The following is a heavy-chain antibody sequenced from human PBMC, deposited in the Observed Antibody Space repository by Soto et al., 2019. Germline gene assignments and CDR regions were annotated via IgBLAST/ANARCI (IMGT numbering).Heavy chain of an antibody. D-gene: IGHD6-19*01. CDR2: INHSGST. J-gene: IGHJ6*02. Sequence: PSETLSLTCAVYGRSFSGYYWSWIRQPPGKGLEWIGEINHSGSTNYNPSLKSRVTISVNTSRNQFSLKLSSVTAADTVVYYCARGSGWHSYYYYYGMDVWGQGTTVTVSS. CDR1: GRSFSGYY. CDR3: ARGSGWHSYYYYYGMDV. V-gene: IGHV4-34*01.